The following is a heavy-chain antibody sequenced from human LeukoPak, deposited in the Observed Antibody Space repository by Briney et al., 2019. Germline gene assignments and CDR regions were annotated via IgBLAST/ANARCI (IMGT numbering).Heavy chain of an antibody. J-gene: IGHJ4*02. D-gene: IGHD1-26*01. CDR3: ARDTPSLVGAKTGDY. V-gene: IGHV1-18*01. CDR2: ISAYNGNT. CDR1: VYTFTSYG. Sequence: ASVKVSCKSSVYTFTSYGISWVRQAPGQGLECMGLISAYNGNTNYAQKLQGRVTMTTDTSTSTAYMELRSLRSDDTAVYYCARDTPSLVGAKTGDYWGQGTLVTVSS.